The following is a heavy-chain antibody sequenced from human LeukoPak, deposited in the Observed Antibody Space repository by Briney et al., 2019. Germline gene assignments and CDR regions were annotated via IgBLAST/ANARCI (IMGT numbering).Heavy chain of an antibody. V-gene: IGHV4-39*07. CDR3: ARDSYYYDSSGYYRFDY. Sequence: SETLSLTCTVSGGSISSSSYYWGWIRQPPGKGLEWIGSIYYSGSTYYNPSLKSRVTISVDTSKNQFSLKLTSVTAADTAVYYCARDSYYYDSSGYYRFDYWGQGTLVSVSS. J-gene: IGHJ4*02. CDR1: GGSISSSSYY. D-gene: IGHD3-22*01. CDR2: IYYSGST.